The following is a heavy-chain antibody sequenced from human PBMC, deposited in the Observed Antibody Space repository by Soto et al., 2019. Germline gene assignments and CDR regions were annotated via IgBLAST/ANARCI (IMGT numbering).Heavy chain of an antibody. CDR3: AKDRLQYQYYYYYYMDV. D-gene: IGHD2-2*01. CDR1: GFTFSSYG. CDR2: ISYDGSNK. V-gene: IGHV3-30*18. J-gene: IGHJ6*03. Sequence: GGSLRLSCAASGFTFSSYGMHWVRQAPGKGLEWVAVISYDGSNKYYADSVKGRFTISRDNSKNTLYLQMNSLRAEDTAVYYCAKDRLQYQYYYYYYMDVWGKGTTVTVSS.